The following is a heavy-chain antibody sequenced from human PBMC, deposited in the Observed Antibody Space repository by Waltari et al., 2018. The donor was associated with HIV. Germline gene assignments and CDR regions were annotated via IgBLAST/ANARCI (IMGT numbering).Heavy chain of an antibody. V-gene: IGHV4-59*01. Sequence: QVQLQESGPGLVKPSETLSLTCTVSGGSISSYYWSWIRQPPGKGLEWIGYIYYRGSTNYNPALKSRVTISVDTSKNQFSLKLSSVTAAETAVYYCAGDYYDSSGYYYGYSPWGQGTLVTVSS. J-gene: IGHJ5*02. CDR2: IYYRGST. D-gene: IGHD3-22*01. CDR3: AGDYYDSSGYYYGYSP. CDR1: GGSISSYY.